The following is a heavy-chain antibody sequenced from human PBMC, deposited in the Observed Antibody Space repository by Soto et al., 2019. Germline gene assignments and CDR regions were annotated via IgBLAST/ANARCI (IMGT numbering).Heavy chain of an antibody. CDR3: AISIGVAAAGPFDY. D-gene: IGHD6-13*01. CDR1: GGSISSGGYY. CDR2: IYYSGST. V-gene: IGHV4-31*03. Sequence: QVQLQESGPGLVKPSQTLSLTCTVSGGSISSGGYYWSWIRQHPGKGLEWIGYIYYSGSTYYNPSLKSRVTISVDTSKKQCSLKLSSVTAADTDVYDCAISIGVAAAGPFDYWGQGTLVTVSS. J-gene: IGHJ4*02.